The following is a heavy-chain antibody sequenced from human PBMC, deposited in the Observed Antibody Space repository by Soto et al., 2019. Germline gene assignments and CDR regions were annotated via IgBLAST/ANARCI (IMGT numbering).Heavy chain of an antibody. J-gene: IGHJ6*03. CDR2: IKQDGSEK. V-gene: IGHV3-7*01. D-gene: IGHD6-6*01. CDR1: GFTFSSYW. Sequence: EVQLVESGGGLVQPGGSLRLSCAASGFTFSSYWMSWVRQAPGKGLEWVANIKQDGSEKYYVDSVKGRFTISRDNAKNSLYLQMNSLRAEDTAVYYCARGEGYSRSSHYMDVLGKGTTVTVSS. CDR3: ARGEGYSRSSHYMDV.